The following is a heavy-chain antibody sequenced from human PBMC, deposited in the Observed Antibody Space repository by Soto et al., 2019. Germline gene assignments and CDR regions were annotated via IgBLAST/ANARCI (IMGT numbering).Heavy chain of an antibody. Sequence: SETLSLTCAVSGYSIVSGYYWAWIRQSPGKGLEWIGSIYHAGSVYYNPSLNSRVAVSLDTSKNHFSLKLTSVTAADTAVYYCARTFDYYGMDVWGQGTTVTVSS. CDR3: ARTFDYYGMDV. V-gene: IGHV4-38-2*01. CDR1: GYSIVSGYY. CDR2: IYHAGSV. J-gene: IGHJ6*02.